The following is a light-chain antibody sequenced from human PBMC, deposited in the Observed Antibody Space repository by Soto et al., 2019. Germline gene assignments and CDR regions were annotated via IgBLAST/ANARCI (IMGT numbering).Light chain of an antibody. J-gene: IGKJ1*01. CDR3: HPYNTGRRT. CDR2: GSS. V-gene: IGKV3-15*01. CDR1: LNVATN. Sequence: TVMTQSPATLSMSPGDRAALSCRASLNVATNMAWYQQKPGQSPRLLIYGSSIRATGVPARFTGSGSGTEFTLTINNLQPEDFAVYYCHPYNTGRRTFGRGTKVDIK.